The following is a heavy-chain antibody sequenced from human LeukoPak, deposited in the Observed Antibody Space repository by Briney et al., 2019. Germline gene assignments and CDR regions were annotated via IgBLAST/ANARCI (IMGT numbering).Heavy chain of an antibody. Sequence: GRSLRLSSAASGFTFDDYAMHWVRQAPGKGLEWVSGISWNSGSIGYADSVKGRFTISRDNAKNSLYLQMNSLRAEDTALYYCAKDSGGYSYGYHYFDYWGQGTLVTVSS. D-gene: IGHD5-18*01. J-gene: IGHJ4*02. V-gene: IGHV3-9*01. CDR1: GFTFDDYA. CDR3: AKDSGGYSYGYHYFDY. CDR2: ISWNSGSI.